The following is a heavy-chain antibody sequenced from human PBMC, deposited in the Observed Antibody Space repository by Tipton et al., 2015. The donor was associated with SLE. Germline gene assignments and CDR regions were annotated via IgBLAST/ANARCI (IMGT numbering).Heavy chain of an antibody. CDR2: IYYSGST. J-gene: IGHJ3*02. V-gene: IGHV4-39*07. CDR1: GGSISSSSYY. Sequence: TLSLTCTVSGGSISSSSYYWGWIRQPPGKGLEWIGSIYYSGSTYYNPSLKSRVTISVDTSKNQFSLKLSSVTAADTAVYYCARGGAFDIWGQGTIVTVSS. CDR3: ARGGAFDI.